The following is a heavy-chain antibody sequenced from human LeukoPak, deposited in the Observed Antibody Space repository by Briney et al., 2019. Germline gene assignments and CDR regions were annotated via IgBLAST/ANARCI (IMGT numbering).Heavy chain of an antibody. CDR2: IYYSGST. D-gene: IGHD3-22*01. CDR3: AREGYDSSGYYYNY. V-gene: IGHV4-59*01. CDR1: GGSISSYY. J-gene: IGHJ4*02. Sequence: SETLSLTCTVSGGSISSYYWSWIRQPPGKGLEWIGYIYYSGSTNYNPTLKSRVTISVDTSKNQCSLKLSSVTAADTAVYYCAREGYDSSGYYYNYWGQGTLVTVSS.